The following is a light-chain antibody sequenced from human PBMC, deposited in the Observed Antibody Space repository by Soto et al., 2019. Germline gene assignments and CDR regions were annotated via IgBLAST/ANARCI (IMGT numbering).Light chain of an antibody. CDR3: RSYTSSSTIV. Sequence: QSVLTQPASVSGSPVQSITISCTGTSSDGGGYNYVSWYQQHPGKAPKLMIYDVSNRPSGVSNRFSGSKSGNTASLAISGLQAEDEADYYCRSYTSSSTIVFGSGSKVTV. V-gene: IGLV2-14*01. J-gene: IGLJ1*01. CDR2: DVS. CDR1: SSDGGGYNY.